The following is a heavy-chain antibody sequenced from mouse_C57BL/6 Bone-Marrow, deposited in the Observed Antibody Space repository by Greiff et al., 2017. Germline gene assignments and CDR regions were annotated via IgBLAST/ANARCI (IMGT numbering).Heavy chain of an antibody. CDR1: GYTFTSYT. D-gene: IGHD2-10*01. CDR2: INPSSGYT. Sequence: ESGAELARPGASVKMSCKASGYTFTSYTMHWVKQRPGQGLEWIGYINPSSGYTKYNQKFKDKATLTADKSSSTAYMQLSSLTSEDSAVYYCARVLPPNYWGQGTTLTVSS. J-gene: IGHJ2*01. V-gene: IGHV1-4*01. CDR3: ARVLPPNY.